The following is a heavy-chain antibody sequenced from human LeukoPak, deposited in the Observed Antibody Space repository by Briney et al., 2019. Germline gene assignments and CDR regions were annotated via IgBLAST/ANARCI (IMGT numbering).Heavy chain of an antibody. CDR2: STPATDST. V-gene: IGHV3-21*03. CDR1: GLVFSSYT. CDR3: TRDMIRGDPDYIDY. D-gene: IGHD3-10*01. Sequence: GGSLRLSCAASGLVFSSYTMGWVRHAPGKGLEWVSSSTPATDSTNYADSVQGRFTISRDNSKSTLYLQMNSLRIEDTGFYYCTRDMIRGDPDYIDYWGQGTLVTVSS. J-gene: IGHJ4*02.